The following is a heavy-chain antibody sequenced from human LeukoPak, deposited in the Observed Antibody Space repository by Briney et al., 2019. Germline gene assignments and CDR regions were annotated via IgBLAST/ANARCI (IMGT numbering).Heavy chain of an antibody. CDR3: ATEGPDGTYSYFHH. D-gene: IGHD1-26*01. CDR2: LWSDERIK. V-gene: IGHV3-33*08. J-gene: IGHJ4*02. CDR1: GFSFSDSG. Sequence: GRSLRLSCEASGFSFSDSGMHWVRQAPGKGPEWVAVLWSDERIKYYADPVKGRFTISRDNSKKTVWLQMDSLTVEDTALYYCATEGPDGTYSYFHHWGQGTLVIVSS.